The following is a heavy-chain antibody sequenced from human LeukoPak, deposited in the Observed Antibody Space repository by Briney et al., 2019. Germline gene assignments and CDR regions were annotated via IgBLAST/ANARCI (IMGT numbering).Heavy chain of an antibody. Sequence: KPSETLSLTWSVSGYSITTGYCWGWIRQPPGKGLEWIASMYHTGKTFYNPSLKSRVTISVQTSENQFSLKLRSVTAADTAVYYRARVLDYYASGAYGFDYWGQGTLVTVSS. D-gene: IGHD3-10*01. CDR1: GYSITTGYC. V-gene: IGHV4-38-2*02. J-gene: IGHJ4*02. CDR2: MYHTGKT. CDR3: ARVLDYYASGAYGFDY.